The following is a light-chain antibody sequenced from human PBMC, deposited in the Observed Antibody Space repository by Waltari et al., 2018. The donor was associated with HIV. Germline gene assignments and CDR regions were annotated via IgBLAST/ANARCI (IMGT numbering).Light chain of an antibody. CDR3: QQSYNRVT. CDR1: QPISTY. J-gene: IGKJ3*01. CDR2: AAS. Sequence: DIQMSQSPSSLSASLGDRVIITCRASQPISTYVNWYQHKPGRAPHLLIYAASSLQIGVPSRFSGSGSGTDFTLTINSLQAEDFATYYCQQSYNRVTFGPVTRV. V-gene: IGKV1-39*01.